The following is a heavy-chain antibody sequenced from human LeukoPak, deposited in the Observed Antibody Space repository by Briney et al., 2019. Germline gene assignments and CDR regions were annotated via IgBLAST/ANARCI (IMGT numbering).Heavy chain of an antibody. CDR2: IRYDGSDS. CDR3: ARGKTTYLYFDN. Sequence: GGSLRLSCSAFGFTFGDYAFHWVRQAPGKGLEWLAFIRYDGSDSYYADSVKGRFTISRDNSKNTLFLQMNSLRAEDTAVYYCARGKTTYLYFDNWGQGTLVTVSS. D-gene: IGHD4-17*01. CDR1: GFTFGDYA. V-gene: IGHV3-30*02. J-gene: IGHJ4*02.